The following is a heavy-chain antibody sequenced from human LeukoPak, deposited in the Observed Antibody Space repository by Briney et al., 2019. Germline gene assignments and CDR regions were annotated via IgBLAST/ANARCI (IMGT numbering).Heavy chain of an antibody. V-gene: IGHV5-51*01. CDR2: IYPGDSDT. CDR3: ARAVIVGATYYYYGMDV. Sequence: GESLKISCKGSGYSFTSYWIGWVRQMPGKGLEWMGIIYPGDSDTRYSPSFQGQVTISADKSISTAYLQWSSLKASDTAMYYCARAVIVGATYYYYGMDVWGQGTTVTVSS. CDR1: GYSFTSYW. J-gene: IGHJ6*02. D-gene: IGHD1-26*01.